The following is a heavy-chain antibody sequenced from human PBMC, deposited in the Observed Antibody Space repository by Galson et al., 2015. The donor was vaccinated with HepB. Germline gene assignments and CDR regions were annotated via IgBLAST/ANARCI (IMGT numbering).Heavy chain of an antibody. Sequence: SVKVSCKASGGTFSSYAISWVRQAPGQGLEWMGGIIPIFGTANYAQKFQGRVTITADESTSTAYMELSSLRSEDTAVYYCARSGVGIAAAVRVDWFDPWGQGTLVTVSS. CDR1: GGTFSSYA. CDR2: IIPIFGTA. D-gene: IGHD6-13*01. J-gene: IGHJ5*02. CDR3: ARSGVGIAAAVRVDWFDP. V-gene: IGHV1-69*13.